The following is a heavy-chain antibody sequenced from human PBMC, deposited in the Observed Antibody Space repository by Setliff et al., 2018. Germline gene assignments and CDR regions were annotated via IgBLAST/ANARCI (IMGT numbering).Heavy chain of an antibody. CDR1: GGSIRGSSYF. D-gene: IGHD3-10*01. J-gene: IGHJ4*02. CDR3: ARGVYASGIDY. CDR2: INDSGST. V-gene: IGHV4-39*07. Sequence: SETLSLTCSVSGGSIRGSSYFWGWIRQPPGEGLEWIGNINDSGSTYYNPSLKSRVTISVDTSKNQISLKLSSLTAADTAVYYCARGVYASGIDYWGQGTLVTVSS.